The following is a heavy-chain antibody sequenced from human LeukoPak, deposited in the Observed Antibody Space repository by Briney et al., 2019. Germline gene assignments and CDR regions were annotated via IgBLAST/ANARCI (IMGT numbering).Heavy chain of an antibody. CDR3: ARVLWFGEFSGWFDP. V-gene: IGHV1-18*04. CDR2: ISAYNGNT. J-gene: IGHJ5*02. CDR1: GYTFTGHY. D-gene: IGHD3-10*01. Sequence: RASVKVSCMASGYTFTGHYMHWVRQAPGQGLEWMGWISAYNGNTNYAQKLQGRVTMTTDTSTSTAYMELRSLRSDDTAVYYCARVLWFGEFSGWFDPWGQGTLVTVSS.